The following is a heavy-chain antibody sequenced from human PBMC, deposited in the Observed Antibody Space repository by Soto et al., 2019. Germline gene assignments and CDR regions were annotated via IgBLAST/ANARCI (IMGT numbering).Heavy chain of an antibody. V-gene: IGHV4-34*01. CDR1: GGSFSGYY. CDR2: INHSGST. Sequence: QVQLQQWGAGLLKPSETLSLTCAVYGGSFSGYYWSWIRQPPGKGLEWIGEINHSGSTNYNPSLKSRVTISVDTSKNQFSLKLSSVTAADTAVYYCARELMVYAIGLENWFDPWGQGTLVTVSS. CDR3: ARELMVYAIGLENWFDP. J-gene: IGHJ5*02. D-gene: IGHD2-8*01.